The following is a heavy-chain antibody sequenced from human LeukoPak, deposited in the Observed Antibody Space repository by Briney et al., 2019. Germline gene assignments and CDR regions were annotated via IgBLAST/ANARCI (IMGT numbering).Heavy chain of an antibody. V-gene: IGHV4-59*01. CDR1: GDSITSYY. CDR3: AREVAVAGTSRSLYYYYYMDV. J-gene: IGHJ6*03. D-gene: IGHD6-19*01. Sequence: SETLSLTCTVSGDSITSYYWSWIRQPPGKGLEWIGYIYYSGSTNYNPSLKSRVSISVDTSKNQFSLKLSSVTAADTAVYYCAREVAVAGTSRSLYYYYYMDVWGKGTTVTISS. CDR2: IYYSGST.